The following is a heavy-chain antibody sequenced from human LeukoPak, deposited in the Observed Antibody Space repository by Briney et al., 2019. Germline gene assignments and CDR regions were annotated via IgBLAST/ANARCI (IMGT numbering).Heavy chain of an antibody. Sequence: GGSLRLSCGASGFTFRSNWMSWVRQAPGKGLEWVANIKQDGSEKNYVDSVKGRFTISRDNAKNSLYLQMNSLRAEDTAVYYCARDPYGSGGYYDYWGQGTLVTVSS. V-gene: IGHV3-7*01. CDR3: ARDPYGSGGYYDY. CDR2: IKQDGSEK. D-gene: IGHD3-10*01. CDR1: GFTFRSNW. J-gene: IGHJ4*02.